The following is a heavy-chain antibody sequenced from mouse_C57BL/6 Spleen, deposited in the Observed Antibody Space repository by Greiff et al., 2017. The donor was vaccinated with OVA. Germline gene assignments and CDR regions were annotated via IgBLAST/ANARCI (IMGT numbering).Heavy chain of an antibody. J-gene: IGHJ2*01. D-gene: IGHD2-1*01. CDR3: NYGTFYYFDY. CDR1: GFNIKDYY. CDR2: IDPEDGET. Sequence: EVQLQQSGAELVKPGASVKLSCTASGFNIKDYYMHWVKQRTEQGLEWIGRIDPEDGETKYAQKFQGKATITADTSSNTASLQLSSLTSEDTAVYYCNYGTFYYFDYWGQGTTLTVSS. V-gene: IGHV14-2*01.